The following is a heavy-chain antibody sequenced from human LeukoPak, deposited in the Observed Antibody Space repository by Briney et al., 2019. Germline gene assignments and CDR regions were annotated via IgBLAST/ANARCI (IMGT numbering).Heavy chain of an antibody. J-gene: IGHJ4*02. Sequence: ASVKVSCKASGYTFTGYYMHWVRQAPGQGLEWMGWINPNSGGTNYAQKFQGRVTMTRDTSISTAYMELSRLRSDDTAVYYCAGALNWGDAQAVDYWGQGTLVTVSS. CDR3: AGALNWGDAQAVDY. CDR1: GYTFTGYY. V-gene: IGHV1-2*02. CDR2: INPNSGGT. D-gene: IGHD7-27*01.